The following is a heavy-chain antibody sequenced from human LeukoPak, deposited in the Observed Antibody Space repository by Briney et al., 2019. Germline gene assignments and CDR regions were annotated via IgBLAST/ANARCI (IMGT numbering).Heavy chain of an antibody. CDR1: GYTFTGYY. CDR2: INPNSGGT. D-gene: IGHD2-2*01. Sequence: ASVKVSCKASGYTFTGYYMHWVRQAPGQGLEWMGWINPNSGGTNYAQKFQGRVTMTRDTSISTAYMELSRLRSDDTAVYHCARDRCSSTSCQNEFDPWGQGTLVTVSS. J-gene: IGHJ5*02. CDR3: ARDRCSSTSCQNEFDP. V-gene: IGHV1-2*02.